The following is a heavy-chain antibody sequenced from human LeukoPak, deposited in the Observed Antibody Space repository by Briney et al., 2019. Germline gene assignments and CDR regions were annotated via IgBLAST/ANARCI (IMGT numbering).Heavy chain of an antibody. CDR1: GFTFSSYG. D-gene: IGHD5-24*01. Sequence: GGSLRLSCAASGFTFSSYGMHWVRQAPGKGLEWVAFIRYDRSNKYYADSVKGRFTISRDNSKNTLYLQMNSLRAEDTAFYYCANCRRDGYNQWYYGMDVWGQGTTVTVSS. J-gene: IGHJ6*02. V-gene: IGHV3-30*02. CDR2: IRYDRSNK. CDR3: ANCRRDGYNQWYYGMDV.